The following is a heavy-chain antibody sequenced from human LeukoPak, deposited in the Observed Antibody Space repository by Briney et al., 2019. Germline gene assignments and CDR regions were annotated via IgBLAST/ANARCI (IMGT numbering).Heavy chain of an antibody. CDR3: QKTAYDILTGYYTGDAFDI. Sequence: ASVKVSCKASGYTFTSYGISWVRQAPGQGLECMGWISAYNGNTNYAQKLQGRVTMTTDTSTSTAYMELRSLRSDDTVLYFNQKTAYDILTGYYTGDAFDIWGQGTMVTVSS. CDR1: GYTFTSYG. CDR2: ISAYNGNT. V-gene: IGHV1-18*01. D-gene: IGHD3-9*01. J-gene: IGHJ3*02.